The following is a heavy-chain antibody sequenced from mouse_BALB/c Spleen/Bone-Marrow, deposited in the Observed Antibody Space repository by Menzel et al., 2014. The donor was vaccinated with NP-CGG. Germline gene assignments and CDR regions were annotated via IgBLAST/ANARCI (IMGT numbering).Heavy chain of an antibody. CDR3: ARENYGSSPAY. CDR2: IDPYNGDT. Sequence: EVHLVESGPELVKPGASVKVSCKASGYAFTSYNMYWVKQSHGKSLEWIGYIDPYNGDTSYNQKFKGKATLTVDKSSSTAYMHLNSLTSEDSAVYYCARENYGSSPAYWGQGTLVTVSA. CDR1: GYAFTSYN. D-gene: IGHD1-1*01. V-gene: IGHV1S135*01. J-gene: IGHJ3*01.